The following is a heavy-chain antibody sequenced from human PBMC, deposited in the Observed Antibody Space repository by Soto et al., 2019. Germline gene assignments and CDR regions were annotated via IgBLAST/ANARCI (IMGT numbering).Heavy chain of an antibody. CDR2: IAYDGSYK. CDR3: ARDLGYGLFDY. J-gene: IGHJ4*02. D-gene: IGHD5-18*01. V-gene: IGHV3-30*03. CDR1: GFSFSSHG. Sequence: GGSLRLSCAASGFSFSSHGMHWVRQAPGKGLEWVAVIAYDGSYKYYADSVKGRFTIPRDNAKNSLYLQMNSLRDEDTAVYYCARDLGYGLFDYWGQGTLVTVSS.